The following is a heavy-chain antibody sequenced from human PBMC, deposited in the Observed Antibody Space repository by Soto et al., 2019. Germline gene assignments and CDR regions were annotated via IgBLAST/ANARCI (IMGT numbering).Heavy chain of an antibody. CDR3: ARVRQGCSANNCYFDP. D-gene: IGHD1-1*01. J-gene: IGHJ5*01. V-gene: IGHV4-4*02. CDR1: GGSVRAPDW. Sequence: NPSETLSLTCTLSGGSVRAPDWWKWVRQSPDKGLEWIAEVHISGHSNYNPSLRSRVSVSIDSSKNQFYLNLNSVTAADTAIYYCARVRQGCSANNCYFDPWGQGTQVTVS. CDR2: VHISGHS.